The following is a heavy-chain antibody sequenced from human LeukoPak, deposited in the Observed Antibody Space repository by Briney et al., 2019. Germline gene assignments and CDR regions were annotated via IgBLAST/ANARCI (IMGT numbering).Heavy chain of an antibody. CDR3: ARGGKFYYDSSGYSWGFDY. CDR2: TNPNSGNT. CDR1: GYTFTSYD. D-gene: IGHD3-22*01. J-gene: IGHJ4*02. V-gene: IGHV1-8*01. Sequence: ASVKVSCKASGYTFTSYDINWVRQATGQGLEWMGWTNPNSGNTGYAQKFQGRVTMTRNTSISTAYMELSSLRSEDTAVYYCARGGKFYYDSSGYSWGFDYWGQGTLVTVSS.